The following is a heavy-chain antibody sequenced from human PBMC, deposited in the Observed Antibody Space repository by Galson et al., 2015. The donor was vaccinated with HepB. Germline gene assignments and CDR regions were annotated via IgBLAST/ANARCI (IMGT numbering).Heavy chain of an antibody. CDR1: GGTFSSYA. D-gene: IGHD3-22*01. CDR2: IIPIFGTA. V-gene: IGHV1-69*13. Sequence: SVKVSCKASGGTFSSYAISWVRQAPGRGLEWMGGIIPIFGTANYAQKFQGRVTITADESTSTAYMELSSLRSEDTAVYYCARGDSSGYYFDYWGQGTLVTVSS. CDR3: ARGDSSGYYFDY. J-gene: IGHJ4*02.